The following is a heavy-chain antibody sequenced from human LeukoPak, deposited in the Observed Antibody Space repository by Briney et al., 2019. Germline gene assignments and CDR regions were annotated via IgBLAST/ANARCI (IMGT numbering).Heavy chain of an antibody. V-gene: IGHV3-23*01. Sequence: PGGSLRLSCAASGFTFSSCPMNWVRQTPGKGLEWVSSISSSGGSTSYADSVKGRFTISRDNSKNTLYLQMNGLRAEDTAVYYCAKRPLGYCSGDSCYFDYWGQGTQVTASS. CDR2: ISSSGGST. CDR3: AKRPLGYCSGDSCYFDY. J-gene: IGHJ4*02. D-gene: IGHD2-15*01. CDR1: GFTFSSCP.